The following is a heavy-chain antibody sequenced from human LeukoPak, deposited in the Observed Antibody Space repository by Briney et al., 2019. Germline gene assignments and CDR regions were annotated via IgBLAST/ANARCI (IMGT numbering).Heavy chain of an antibody. CDR3: AGHYGP. D-gene: IGHD3-10*01. CDR1: GGSISGSSYY. Sequence: SETLSLTCTVSGGSISGSSYYWGWIRQPPGEGLEWIGSIYYSGSTYYNPSLKSRATISVDTSKNQVSRRLNSMTPTETAVYYCAGHYGPWGEGTRVTVSS. J-gene: IGHJ4*02. V-gene: IGHV4-39*01. CDR2: IYYSGST.